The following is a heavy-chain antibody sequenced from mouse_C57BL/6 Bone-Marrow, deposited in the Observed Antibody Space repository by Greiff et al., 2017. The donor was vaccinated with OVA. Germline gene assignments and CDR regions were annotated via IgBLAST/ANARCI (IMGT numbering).Heavy chain of an antibody. V-gene: IGHV1-4*01. CDR1: GYTFTSYT. Sequence: VQLQESGAELARPGASVKMSCKASGYTFTSYTIHWVKQRPGQGLEWIGYIDPTNDYTNYNQKFKGKATLTADKSSRTAYMQQSSLTSEDSAVYYCTRGYYFDYWGQGTTLTVSS. CDR3: TRGYYFDY. CDR2: IDPTNDYT. J-gene: IGHJ2*01.